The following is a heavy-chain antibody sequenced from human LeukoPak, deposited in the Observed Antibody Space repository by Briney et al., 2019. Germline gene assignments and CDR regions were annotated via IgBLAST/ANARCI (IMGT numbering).Heavy chain of an antibody. CDR1: GGSISAIPYY. V-gene: IGHV4-39*01. CDR3: ARSHFYGSGADS. Sequence: SETLSLTCTISGGSISAIPYYWGWIRQPPGKGLEWIGSVYYPGSPYYSPSLKTRVTISVDTPKNQFSLKLSSVTAADTAVYFCARSHFYGSGADSWGQGTLVTVSS. J-gene: IGHJ5*01. D-gene: IGHD3-10*01. CDR2: VYYPGSP.